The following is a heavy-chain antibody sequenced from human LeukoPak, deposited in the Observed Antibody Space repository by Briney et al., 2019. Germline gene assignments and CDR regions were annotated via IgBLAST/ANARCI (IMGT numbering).Heavy chain of an antibody. V-gene: IGHV3-23*01. D-gene: IGHD6-13*01. J-gene: IGHJ4*02. Sequence: PGGSLRLSCAASGFTFSSYAMSSVRQAPGKGLEWVSAISGSGGSTYYADSVKGRFTISRDNSKNTLYLQMNSLRAEDTAVYYCAKDPSPYSSSWSTFDYWGQGTLVTVSS. CDR3: AKDPSPYSSSWSTFDY. CDR1: GFTFSSYA. CDR2: ISGSGGST.